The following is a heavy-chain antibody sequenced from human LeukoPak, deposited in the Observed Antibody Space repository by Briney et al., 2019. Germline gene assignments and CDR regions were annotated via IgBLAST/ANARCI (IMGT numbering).Heavy chain of an antibody. CDR2: IRYDGSNK. CDR1: GFTFSSYG. J-gene: IGHJ4*02. CDR3: AKTEMATIFRSGNY. V-gene: IGHV3-30*02. Sequence: GGSLRLSCAASGFTFSSYGMHWVRQAPGKGLEWVAFIRYDGSNKYYADSVKGRFTISRDNSKDTLYLQMNSLRAEDTAVYYCAKTEMATIFRSGNYWGQGTLVTASS. D-gene: IGHD5-24*01.